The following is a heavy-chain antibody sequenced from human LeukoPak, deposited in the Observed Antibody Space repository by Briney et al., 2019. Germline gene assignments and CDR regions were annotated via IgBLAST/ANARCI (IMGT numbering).Heavy chain of an antibody. CDR1: GFTFSSYG. D-gene: IGHD6-19*01. Sequence: GRSLRLSCAASGFTFSSYGMHWVRQAPGKGLEWVAVISYDGSNKYYADSVKGRFTISRDNSKNTLCLQMNSLRAEDTAVYYCAKDRLAVALGPHFDYWGQGTLVTVSS. CDR2: ISYDGSNK. CDR3: AKDRLAVALGPHFDY. V-gene: IGHV3-30*18. J-gene: IGHJ4*02.